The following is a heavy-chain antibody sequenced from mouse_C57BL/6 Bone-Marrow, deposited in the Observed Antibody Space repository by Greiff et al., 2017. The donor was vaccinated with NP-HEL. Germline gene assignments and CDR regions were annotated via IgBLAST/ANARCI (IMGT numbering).Heavy chain of an antibody. Sequence: VQLQQSGPELVKPGASVKISCKASGYSFTSYYIHWVKQRPGQGLEWIGWIYPGSGNTKYNEKFKGKATLTADTSSSTAYMQLSSLTSEDSAVYYCARAGTRGTWFAYWGQGTLVTVSA. V-gene: IGHV1-66*01. D-gene: IGHD4-1*01. CDR2: IYPGSGNT. CDR1: GYSFTSYY. J-gene: IGHJ3*01. CDR3: ARAGTRGTWFAY.